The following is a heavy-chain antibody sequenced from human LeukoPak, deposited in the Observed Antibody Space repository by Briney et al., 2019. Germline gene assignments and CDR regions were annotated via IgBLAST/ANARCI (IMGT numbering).Heavy chain of an antibody. Sequence: ASVKVSCTASGYTFTGYYMHWVRQATGQGLEWMGWMNPNGGNTGYAQKFQGRVTMTRNTSISTAYMELSSLRAEDTAVYYCARDPAGIAAPHAYMDVWGKGTTVTVSS. V-gene: IGHV1-8*02. CDR3: ARDPAGIAAPHAYMDV. J-gene: IGHJ6*03. CDR1: GYTFTGYY. CDR2: MNPNGGNT. D-gene: IGHD6-13*01.